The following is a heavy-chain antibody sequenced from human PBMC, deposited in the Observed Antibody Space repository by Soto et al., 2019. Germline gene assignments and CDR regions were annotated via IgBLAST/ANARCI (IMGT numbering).Heavy chain of an antibody. CDR1: GGSISSYY. CDR2: IYYSGST. CDR3: ARNKANYYDSSGYPFGYYYGMDV. D-gene: IGHD3-22*01. V-gene: IGHV4-59*01. J-gene: IGHJ6*02. Sequence: QVQLQESGPGLVKPSETLSLTCTVSGGSISSYYWSWIRQPPGKGLEWIGYIYYSGSTNYNPSLKSRVTISVDTSKNQFSRKLSSVTAADTAVYYCARNKANYYDSSGYPFGYYYGMDVWGQGTTVTVSS.